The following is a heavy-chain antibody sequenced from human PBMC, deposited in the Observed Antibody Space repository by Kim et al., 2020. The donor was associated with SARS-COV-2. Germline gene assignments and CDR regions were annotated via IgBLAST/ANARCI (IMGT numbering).Heavy chain of an antibody. J-gene: IGHJ3*02. Sequence: GGSLRLSCAASGFTFDDYAMHWVRQAPGKGLEWVSGISWNSGSIGYADSVKGRFTISRDNAKNSLYLQMNSLRAEDTALYYCAKVRGRWRQDAFDIWGQGTMVTVSS. D-gene: IGHD2-15*01. CDR2: ISWNSGSI. CDR3: AKVRGRWRQDAFDI. V-gene: IGHV3-9*01. CDR1: GFTFDDYA.